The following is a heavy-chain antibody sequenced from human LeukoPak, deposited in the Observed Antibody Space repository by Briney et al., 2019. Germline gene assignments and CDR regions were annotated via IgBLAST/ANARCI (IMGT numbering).Heavy chain of an antibody. CDR1: GGSISSYY. CDR3: AALRITGTSEHYYYYGMDV. Sequence: PSETLSLTCTVSGGSISSYYWSWIRQPPGKGLEWIGYIFYSGSANYNPSLKSRVTISVNTSKNQFSLKLSSVTAADTAVYYCAALRITGTSEHYYYYGMDVWGQGTTVTVSS. J-gene: IGHJ6*02. V-gene: IGHV4-59*01. D-gene: IGHD1-20*01. CDR2: IFYSGSA.